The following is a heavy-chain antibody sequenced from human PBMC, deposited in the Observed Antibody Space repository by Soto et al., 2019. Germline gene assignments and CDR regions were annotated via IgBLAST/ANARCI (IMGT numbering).Heavy chain of an antibody. J-gene: IGHJ5*02. CDR2: ISYDGSNK. CDR1: GFTFSSYG. D-gene: IGHD2-2*01. CDR3: AKEGYCSSTSCIDP. Sequence: VGSLRLSCAASGFTFSSYGMHWVRQAPGKGLEWVAVISYDGSNKYYADSVKGRFTISRDNSKNTLYLQMNSLRAEDTAVYYCAKEGYCSSTSCIDPWGQGTLVTVSS. V-gene: IGHV3-30*18.